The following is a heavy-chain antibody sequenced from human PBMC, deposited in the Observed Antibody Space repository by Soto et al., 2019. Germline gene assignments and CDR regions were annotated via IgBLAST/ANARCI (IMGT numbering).Heavy chain of an antibody. CDR2: ISGSGSRT. CDR1: GFTFSSYA. CDR3: AKYGDVVLMVYDFDY. D-gene: IGHD2-8*01. J-gene: IGHJ4*02. V-gene: IGHV3-23*01. Sequence: GGSLRLSCAASGFTFSSYAMSWVRQAPGKGLEWVSGISGSGSRTDYADSVKGRFTISRDNSKNKLYLQMNSLRTEDTAVYYCAKYGDVVLMVYDFDYWGQGTLVTVSS.